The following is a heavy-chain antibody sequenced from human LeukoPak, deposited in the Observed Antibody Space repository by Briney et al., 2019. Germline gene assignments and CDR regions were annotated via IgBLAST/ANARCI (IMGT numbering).Heavy chain of an antibody. CDR3: ASLRMLRGIVY. CDR1: GGSISSSDYH. CDR2: IYYSGST. J-gene: IGHJ4*02. Sequence: SETLSLTCSVSGGSISSSDYHWGWIRQTPGKGLEWNGSIYYSGSTHYNPSLKSPVTVSVDTSKNQFSLKLSSVTAADTAVYYCASLRMLRGIVYWGQGTLVTVSS. V-gene: IGHV4-39*01. D-gene: IGHD3-16*01.